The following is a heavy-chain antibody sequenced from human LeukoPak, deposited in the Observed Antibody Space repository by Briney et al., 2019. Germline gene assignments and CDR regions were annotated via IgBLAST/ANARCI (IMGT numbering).Heavy chain of an antibody. V-gene: IGHV1-2*02. D-gene: IGHD1-26*01. CDR3: ATGEKGTSWWDDLQH. CDR2: INPQSGDT. CDR1: GYNFIGYY. Sequence: ASVKVSCKASGYNFIGYYMHWVRQAPGQGLEWMGWINPQSGDTNYEQKFQGRVTMTRDTSIKTVDMELSSLRSDDTAVYYCATGEKGTSWWDDLQHWGQGTLVTVSS. J-gene: IGHJ1*01.